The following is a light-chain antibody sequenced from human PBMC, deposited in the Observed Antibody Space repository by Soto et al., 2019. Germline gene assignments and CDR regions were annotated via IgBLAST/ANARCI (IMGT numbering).Light chain of an antibody. V-gene: IGLV2-14*03. J-gene: IGLJ2*01. Sequence: QPASVSGSPGQSITISCTGTSSDIGGYNYVCWYQQHPGKAPQLIIYDVIYRPPGVSNRFSGSRSGNTASLTISGLQAEDEADYYCSSYTNSDTLAVFGGGTKLTVL. CDR2: DVI. CDR3: SSYTNSDTLAV. CDR1: SSDIGGYNY.